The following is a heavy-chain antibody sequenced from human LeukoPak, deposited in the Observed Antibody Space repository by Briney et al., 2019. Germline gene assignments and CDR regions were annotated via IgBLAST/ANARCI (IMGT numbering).Heavy chain of an antibody. D-gene: IGHD5-12*01. J-gene: IGHJ4*02. CDR3: ATGDSGRGPFDY. V-gene: IGHV1-69*06. CDR1: GGTISTHP. CDR2: IIPVFGTA. Sequence: ASVKVPCKASGGTISTHPVSWVRQAPGQGLEWMGGIIPVFGTADYAQKFQGRITITADTSTSTVYMEWSSLKFEDTALYFCATGDSGRGPFDYWGQGTLVTVSS.